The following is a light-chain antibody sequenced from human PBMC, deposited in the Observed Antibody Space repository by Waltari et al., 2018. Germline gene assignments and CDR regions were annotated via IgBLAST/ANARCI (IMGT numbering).Light chain of an antibody. CDR3: QQYTNWPRT. Sequence: EIVLTQSPATLSLSPGERATLSCRASQSVSSNLAWYQQKPGQAPRLLIYGASSRATGIPDRFSGSGSGTDFTLTVSSLEPEDFAVYYCQQYTNWPRTFGQGTEVEIK. V-gene: IGKV3-15*01. CDR1: QSVSSN. CDR2: GAS. J-gene: IGKJ1*01.